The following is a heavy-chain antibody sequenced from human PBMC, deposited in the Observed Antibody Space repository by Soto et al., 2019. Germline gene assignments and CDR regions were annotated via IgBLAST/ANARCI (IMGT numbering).Heavy chain of an antibody. CDR2: ISYDGSNK. D-gene: IGHD3-9*01. V-gene: IGHV3-30*18. Sequence: QVQLVESGGGVVQPGRSLRLSCAASGFTFSSYGMHWVRQAPGKGLEWVAVISYDGSNKYYADSVKGRFTISRDNSKNTIYLHMSSLRAEDTAVYYCAKDRGLVRYYYGMDVWGQGTTVTV. CDR3: AKDRGLVRYYYGMDV. CDR1: GFTFSSYG. J-gene: IGHJ6*02.